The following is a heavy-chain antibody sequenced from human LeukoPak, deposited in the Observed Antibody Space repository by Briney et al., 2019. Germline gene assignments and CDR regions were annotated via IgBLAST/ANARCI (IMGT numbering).Heavy chain of an antibody. V-gene: IGHV3-30*18. Sequence: GGSLRVSCAASGFTFSSDGMHCVRQAPGKGLEWVAVISYDGSNKYYADSVKGRFTISRDNSKNTLYLQMNSLRAEDTAVYYCAKDPGYGSGSSLDYRGQGTLVTVSS. J-gene: IGHJ4*02. CDR3: AKDPGYGSGSSLDY. D-gene: IGHD3-10*01. CDR2: ISYDGSNK. CDR1: GFTFSSDG.